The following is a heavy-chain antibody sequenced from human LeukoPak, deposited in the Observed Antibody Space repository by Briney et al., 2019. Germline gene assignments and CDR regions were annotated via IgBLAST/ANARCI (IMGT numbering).Heavy chain of an antibody. CDR1: ADTFSNYD. CDR3: ARARYSSSFYWGPYFDY. J-gene: IGHJ4*02. Sequence: GASVKVSCKASADTFSNYDINWVRQATGQGFEWMGWLSPTSSRAGSAQKFQGRVTFTRGTSISTVYMELSSLTSEDTAVYYCARARYSSSFYWGPYFDYWGQGTLVTVSS. CDR2: LSPTSSRA. D-gene: IGHD6-6*01. V-gene: IGHV1-8*03.